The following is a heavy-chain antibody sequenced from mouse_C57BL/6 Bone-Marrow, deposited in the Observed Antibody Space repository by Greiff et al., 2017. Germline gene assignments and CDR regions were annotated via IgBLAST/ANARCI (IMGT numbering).Heavy chain of an antibody. CDR1: GYTFTSYW. Sequence: VQLQQPGAELVKPGASVTMSCKASGYTFTSYWITWVKQRPGQGLEWIGDIYPTSGRTNYTEKFNSKAILTVDTSSNPAYMQLSSLTSEDSAVFYCARSGPLGRSFDYWGQGTTLTVSS. J-gene: IGHJ2*01. CDR3: ARSGPLGRSFDY. CDR2: IYPTSGRT. D-gene: IGHD4-1*01. V-gene: IGHV1-55*01.